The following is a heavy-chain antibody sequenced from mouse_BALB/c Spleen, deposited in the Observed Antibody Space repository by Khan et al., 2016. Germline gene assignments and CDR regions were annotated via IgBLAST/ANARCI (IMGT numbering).Heavy chain of an antibody. Sequence: EVQLVESGGGLVQPGGSMKLSCVASGFTFSNYWMNWVRQSPEKGLEWVAEIRLKSNNYATHYAESVKGRFTISRDDSKSSSYLQMNNLRAEDTGIYYCTRDGYFDVWGAGTTVTVSS. J-gene: IGHJ1*01. CDR3: TRDGYFDV. V-gene: IGHV6-6*02. CDR1: GFTFSNYW. CDR2: IRLKSNNYAT.